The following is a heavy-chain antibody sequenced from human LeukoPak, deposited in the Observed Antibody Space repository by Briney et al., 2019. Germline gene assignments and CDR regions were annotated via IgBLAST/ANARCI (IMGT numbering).Heavy chain of an antibody. Sequence: SETLSLTCAVYGGSFSGYYWSWIRQPPGKGLEWIGEINHSGSTNYNPSLKSRVTISVDTSKNQFSLKLSSVTAADTAVYYCARVSRLSGYYYRGWFDPWGQGTLATVSS. CDR2: INHSGST. D-gene: IGHD3-22*01. CDR1: GGSFSGYY. CDR3: ARVSRLSGYYYRGWFDP. V-gene: IGHV4-34*01. J-gene: IGHJ5*02.